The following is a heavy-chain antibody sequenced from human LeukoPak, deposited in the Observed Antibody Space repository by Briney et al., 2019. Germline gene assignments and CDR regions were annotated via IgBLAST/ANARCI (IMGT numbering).Heavy chain of an antibody. Sequence: SETLSLTCTVSGGSISSSSHYWGWIRQPPGKGLEWIASIFYSGSTYYNPSLKSRVTISVDTSKNQFSLKLSSVTAADTAVYYCARGPVTKPGYYMDVWGKGTTVTVSS. CDR1: GGSISSSSHY. CDR2: IFYSGST. V-gene: IGHV4-39*01. D-gene: IGHD4-17*01. J-gene: IGHJ6*03. CDR3: ARGPVTKPGYYMDV.